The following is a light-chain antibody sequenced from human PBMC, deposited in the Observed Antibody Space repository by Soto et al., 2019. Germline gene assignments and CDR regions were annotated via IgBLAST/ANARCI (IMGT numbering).Light chain of an antibody. J-gene: IGKJ2*01. CDR1: QSISVH. CDR2: DAS. Sequence: DIQMTQSPSSLSASVGDTVTITCRASQSISVHLNWYQQKPGKVPKLLIYDASNLQSGVPSSFSGSGSETDFALTISSLQPKEFATYYCQQSYITPYTFGQGTKLQIK. V-gene: IGKV1-39*01. CDR3: QQSYITPYT.